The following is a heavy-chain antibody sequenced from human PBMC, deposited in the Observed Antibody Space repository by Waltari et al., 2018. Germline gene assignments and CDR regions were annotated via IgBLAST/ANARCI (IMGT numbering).Heavy chain of an antibody. V-gene: IGHV4-61*02. CDR2: IHPSGTT. D-gene: IGHD2-2*01. Sequence: QVQLQESGPGVVKPSQTLSLTCTVSGDSITNNIYFWSWIRQPAGKGLAWIGRIHPSGTTNDHAPLKGRVTIAVDVSNNQISLELTSVTAADTAVYYYARDGYQLIENYYYYYGMNVWGQGTTVTVSS. J-gene: IGHJ6*02. CDR3: ARDGYQLIENYYYYYGMNV. CDR1: GDSITNNIYF.